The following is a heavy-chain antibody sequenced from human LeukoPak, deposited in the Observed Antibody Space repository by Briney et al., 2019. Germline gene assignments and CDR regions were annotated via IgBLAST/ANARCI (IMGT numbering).Heavy chain of an antibody. CDR3: ARGPNPVVVTAILDY. V-gene: IGHV4-30-2*01. CDR2: IYHSGST. J-gene: IGHJ4*02. CDR1: GGSISSGGYS. D-gene: IGHD2-21*02. Sequence: SETLSLTCAVSGGSISSGGYSWSWIRQPPGKGLEWIGYIYHSGSTYYNPSLKSRVTISVDRSKNQFSLKLSPVTAADTAVYYCARGPNPVVVTAILDYWGQGTLVTVSS.